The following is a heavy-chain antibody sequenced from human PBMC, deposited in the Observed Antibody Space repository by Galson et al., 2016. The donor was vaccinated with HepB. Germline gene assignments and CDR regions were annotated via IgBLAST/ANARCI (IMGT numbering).Heavy chain of an antibody. Sequence: SLRLSCAASGFTFSRYWMNWVRQAPGKGLEWVANIQHDGTKQYYVDSVKGRFAISRDNAKNSLYLQMNSLRAEDTALYYCAKGFGTSWLIDYWGQGTRVTVSS. D-gene: IGHD6-13*01. V-gene: IGHV3-7*03. CDR2: IQHDGTKQ. CDR1: GFTFSRYW. CDR3: AKGFGTSWLIDY. J-gene: IGHJ4*02.